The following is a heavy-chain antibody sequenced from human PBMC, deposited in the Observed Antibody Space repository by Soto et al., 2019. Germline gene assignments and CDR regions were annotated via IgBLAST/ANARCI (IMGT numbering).Heavy chain of an antibody. CDR3: ASDTSDFWDAWVRALRKIQGGFDP. CDR1: GYTFTSYG. V-gene: IGHV1-18*04. J-gene: IGHJ5*02. CDR2: ISAYNGNT. D-gene: IGHD3-3*01. Sequence: QVQLVQSGAEVKKPGASVKVSCKASGYTFTSYGISWVRQAPGQGLEWMGWISAYNGNTNYAQKLQGRVTMTTDTATSTASTEMRRLRSDERAVYYCASDTSDFWDAWVRALRKIQGGFDPWGQGTLVTVSS.